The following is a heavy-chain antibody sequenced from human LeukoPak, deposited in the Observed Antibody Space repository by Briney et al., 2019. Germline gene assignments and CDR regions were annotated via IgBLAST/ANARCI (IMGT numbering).Heavy chain of an antibody. J-gene: IGHJ4*02. CDR2: IYQDGTEK. CDR1: GFTFTTYW. D-gene: IGHD3-10*01. V-gene: IGHV3-7*01. Sequence: GGSLRLSCAASGFTFTTYWMTWVRQAPGKGLEWVANIYQDGTEKHYVDSVKGRFTISRDNAKNSLSLQMNGLRVEDTAVYYCAKVAKYYYGSETYYFFEHWGQGTPVTASS. CDR3: AKVAKYYYGSETYYFFEH.